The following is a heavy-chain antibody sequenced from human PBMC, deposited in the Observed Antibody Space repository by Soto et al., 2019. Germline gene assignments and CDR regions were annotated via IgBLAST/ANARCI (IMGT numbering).Heavy chain of an antibody. D-gene: IGHD6-13*01. J-gene: IGHJ4*02. CDR3: ARGSSGYISSWYYFDY. Sequence: EVQLLESGGGLVQPGGSLRLSCAASGFTFTDYALSWVRQAPGKGLEWVATSSGIGGSTYLADSVKGRLSISRDNSKNTVALLLNSLRAEDTAVYFCARGSSGYISSWYYFDYWGRGTLGTVSS. CDR2: SSGIGGST. CDR1: GFTFTDYA. V-gene: IGHV3-23*01.